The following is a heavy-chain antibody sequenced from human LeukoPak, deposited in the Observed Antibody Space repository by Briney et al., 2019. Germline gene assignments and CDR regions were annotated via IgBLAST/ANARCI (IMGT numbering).Heavy chain of an antibody. V-gene: IGHV3-23*01. CDR3: ARDVPLTVPTGTL. D-gene: IGHD1-7*01. CDR1: GFTFSNYA. J-gene: IGHJ2*01. CDR2: ISGSAGST. Sequence: GGSLRLSCAASGFTFSNYAMSWVRQAPGKGLEWVSTISGSAGSTYYADSVKGRFTISRDNSKNTLYVQMNSLRGEDTAVYYCARDVPLTVPTGTLWGRGTLVTVSS.